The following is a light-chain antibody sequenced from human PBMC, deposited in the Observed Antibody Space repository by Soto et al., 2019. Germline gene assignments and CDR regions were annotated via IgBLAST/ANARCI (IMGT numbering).Light chain of an antibody. V-gene: IGKV3-20*01. J-gene: IGKJ4*01. Sequence: EIVLTQSPGTLSLSPGERATLSCRASQSVSSSYLAWYQQKPGQAPRLLIYGASSRATGIPDRFSGSGSGTDVPLTISRLEPEDFVVYYCQQYGSSPLVTFGGGTKVEIK. CDR2: GAS. CDR3: QQYGSSPLVT. CDR1: QSVSSSY.